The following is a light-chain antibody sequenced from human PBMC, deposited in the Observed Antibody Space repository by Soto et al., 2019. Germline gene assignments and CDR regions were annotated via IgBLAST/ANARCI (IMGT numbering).Light chain of an antibody. Sequence: DFQMTQSPSSLSASVGDRVTITCRASQDISDHLAWYQQKPGKVPNLLIYAASTVQSGVPSRFSGGGSGTDFPPTTTTLQPEDVATNYCKKYNAAPPTFGQGTKVKLK. V-gene: IGKV1-27*01. CDR1: QDISDH. CDR2: AAS. CDR3: KKYNAAPPT. J-gene: IGKJ1*01.